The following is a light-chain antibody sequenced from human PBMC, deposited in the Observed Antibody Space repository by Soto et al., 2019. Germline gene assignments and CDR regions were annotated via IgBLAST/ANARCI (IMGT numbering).Light chain of an antibody. CDR2: KAS. V-gene: IGKV1-5*03. CDR3: HHYDSYSEA. J-gene: IGKJ1*01. CDR1: QGINSF. Sequence: IQLTQSPSSLSASVGDRVTITCRASQGINSFLAWYQQTPGKAPKLLIYKASSLESGVPSRLSGSGSGTEFSLTISSLQPDDFATYSCHHYDSYSEAFGQGTKV.